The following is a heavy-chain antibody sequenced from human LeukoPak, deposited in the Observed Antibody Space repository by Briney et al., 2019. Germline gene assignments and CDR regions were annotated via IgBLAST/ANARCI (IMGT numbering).Heavy chain of an antibody. J-gene: IGHJ6*02. CDR2: INPNGGGT. CDR1: GYTFTGYY. V-gene: IGHV1-2*02. Sequence: ASVKVSCKASGYTFTGYYMHWVRQAPGQGLGWMGWINPNGGGTNYAQKFQGRVTMTRDTSISTAYMELGRLRSDDTAVYYCARGHYYYGLDVWGQRTTVTVSS. CDR3: ARGHYYYGLDV.